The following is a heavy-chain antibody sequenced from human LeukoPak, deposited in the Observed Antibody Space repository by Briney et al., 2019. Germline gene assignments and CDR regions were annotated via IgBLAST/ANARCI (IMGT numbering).Heavy chain of an antibody. D-gene: IGHD6-6*01. Sequence: CXAXXFXXXSXXMHWVXQXPXXXXEWVAVISYDGSNKYYADSVKGRFTVSRDNSKNTLYLQMNSLRAEDTAVYYCAKDPLYSSLPWGQGTLVTVSS. V-gene: IGHV3-30-3*02. CDR1: XFXXXSXX. CDR3: AKDPLYSSLP. CDR2: ISYDGSNK. J-gene: IGHJ5*02.